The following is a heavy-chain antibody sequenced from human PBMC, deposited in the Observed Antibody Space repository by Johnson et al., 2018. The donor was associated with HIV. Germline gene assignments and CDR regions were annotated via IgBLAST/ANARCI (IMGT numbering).Heavy chain of an antibody. CDR2: IHSGGST. V-gene: IGHV3-66*03. CDR3: ANPTGSDAFDI. CDR1: GLSVSINY. D-gene: IGHD1-1*01. J-gene: IGHJ3*02. Sequence: VQLVESGGGLIQPGGSLRLSCAVSGLSVSINYITWVRQAPGKGLEWVSVIHSGGSTYYADSVKGRFTISRDNSKNTLYLQMNSLRAEDTAVYYCANPTGSDAFDIWGQGTMVTVSS.